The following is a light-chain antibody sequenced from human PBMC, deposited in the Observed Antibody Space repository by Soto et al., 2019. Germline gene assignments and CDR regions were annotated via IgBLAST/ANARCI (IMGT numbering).Light chain of an antibody. CDR1: QSVTTY. J-gene: IGKJ4*01. Sequence: EIVLTQSPATLSLSPGERATLSCRASQSVTTYLVWYQQKPGQAPRLLIYDASKRAIGIPDRFSGSGSGTDFTLTISSLEPEDLAVYYCQQRSSWPRVFGGGTKVEIK. V-gene: IGKV3-11*01. CDR3: QQRSSWPRV. CDR2: DAS.